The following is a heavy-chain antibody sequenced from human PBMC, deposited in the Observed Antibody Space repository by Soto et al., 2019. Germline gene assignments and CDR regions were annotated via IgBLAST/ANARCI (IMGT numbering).Heavy chain of an antibody. CDR1: GYTFTAYY. J-gene: IGHJ4*01. D-gene: IGHD6-6*01. CDR2: VNPNSGGT. Sequence: ASVKVSCKASGYTFTAYYMHWVRQAPGQGLEWMGWVNPNSGGTNYAQKFRGRVTMTRDTSITTAYMELSRLRSDDTPVYYCARSSTARRTVGYWGQGTLVTVSS. V-gene: IGHV1-2*02. CDR3: ARSSTARRTVGY.